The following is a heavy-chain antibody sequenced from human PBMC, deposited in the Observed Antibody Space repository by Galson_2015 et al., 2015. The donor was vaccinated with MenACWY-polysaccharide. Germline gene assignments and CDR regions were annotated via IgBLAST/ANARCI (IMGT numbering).Heavy chain of an antibody. J-gene: IGHJ4*02. Sequence: SLRLSCAASGFTFSSYAMSWVRQAPGKGLEWVSAISGSGGSTYYADPVKGRFTISRDNSKNTLYLQMNSLRAEDTAVYYCAKANGVVVPAAIEYWGQGTLVTVSS. V-gene: IGHV3-23*01. CDR2: ISGSGGST. CDR3: AKANGVVVPAAIEY. CDR1: GFTFSSYA. D-gene: IGHD2-2*02.